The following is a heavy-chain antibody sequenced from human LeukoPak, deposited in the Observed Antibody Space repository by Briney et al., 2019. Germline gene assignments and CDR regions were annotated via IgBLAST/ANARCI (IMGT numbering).Heavy chain of an antibody. Sequence: ASVKVSCKASGYTFTGYYMHWVRQAPGQGLEWMGWINPNSGGTNYAQKFQGRVTRTRDTSISTAYMELSRLRSDDTAVYYCARAKTTSGSYPNYWGQGTLVTVSS. CDR2: INPNSGGT. D-gene: IGHD1-26*01. V-gene: IGHV1-2*02. CDR1: GYTFTGYY. J-gene: IGHJ4*02. CDR3: ARAKTTSGSYPNY.